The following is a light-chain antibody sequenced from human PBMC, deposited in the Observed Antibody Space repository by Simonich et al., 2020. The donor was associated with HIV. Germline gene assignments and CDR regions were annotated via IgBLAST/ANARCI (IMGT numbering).Light chain of an antibody. V-gene: IGKV4-1*01. CDR3: QQYYSSPRT. CDR2: WAS. Sequence: DIVMTQSPDYLAVSLGERATIHCKSSQSVLYSSNNKNYLVWYQQKPGQPPKLLIYWASTRESGVPDRFSGSGSGTDFTLTISSLQAEDVAVYYCQQYYSSPRTFGQGTKVEIK. J-gene: IGKJ1*01. CDR1: QSVLYSSNNKNY.